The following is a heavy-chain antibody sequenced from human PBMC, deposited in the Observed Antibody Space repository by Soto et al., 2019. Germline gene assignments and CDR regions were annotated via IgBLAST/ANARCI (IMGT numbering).Heavy chain of an antibody. Sequence: QVQLVESGGGVVQPGRSLRLSCAASGFTFSDYNMYWVRQAPGKGLEWVAIISNDGKNEYYAESVKGRCTISRDKSKNTVFLHTDSLRVEDTAVVYCVSQVGVDSWGQGTLVTVSS. CDR3: VSQVGVDS. V-gene: IGHV3-30*04. CDR1: GFTFSDYN. D-gene: IGHD3-16*01. CDR2: ISNDGKNE. J-gene: IGHJ4*02.